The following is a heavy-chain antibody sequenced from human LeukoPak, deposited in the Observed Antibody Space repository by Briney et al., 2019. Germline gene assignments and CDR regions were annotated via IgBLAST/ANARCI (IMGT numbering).Heavy chain of an antibody. CDR1: GYTLTELS. CDR2: FDPEDGET. J-gene: IGHJ3*02. V-gene: IGHV1-24*01. D-gene: IGHD3-22*01. Sequence: GASVKVSCKVSGYTLTELSMHWVRQAPGKGLEWMGGFDPEDGETIYAQKFQGRVTMTEDTSTDTAYMELSSLRSEDTAVYYCATDSPLGYYYDSSGYNYDAFGIWGQGTMVTVSS. CDR3: ATDSPLGYYYDSSGYNYDAFGI.